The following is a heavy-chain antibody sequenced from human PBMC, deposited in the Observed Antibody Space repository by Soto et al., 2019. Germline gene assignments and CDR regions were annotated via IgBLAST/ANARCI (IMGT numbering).Heavy chain of an antibody. V-gene: IGHV3-30*18. CDR3: ANPSGYYFGLGSHDEASDM. CDR2: ISKDGSKK. D-gene: IGHD3-10*01. Sequence: ESGGGVVQPGRSLRLSCAASGFMFSGFGMHWVRQAPGKGLQWVAGISKDGSKKYYADSVKGRFTISRDNSKKTLYLQMNSLRAEDTAVYYCANPSGYYFGLGSHDEASDMWGQGTGVTVFS. CDR1: GFMFSGFG. J-gene: IGHJ3*02.